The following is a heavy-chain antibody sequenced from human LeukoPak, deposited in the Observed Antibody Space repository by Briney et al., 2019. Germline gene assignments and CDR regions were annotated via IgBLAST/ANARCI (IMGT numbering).Heavy chain of an antibody. D-gene: IGHD6-19*01. V-gene: IGHV4-31*11. CDR1: AGCISGGAYY. J-gene: IGHJ4*02. CDR2: IYLSGGT. Sequence: SQTLSLTCVVSAGCISGGAYYWSWVRQHPGKGPEWIGYIYLSGGTDYNPSLKSRVSMSVDTSNDQFYLKLTSVTAADTAVYYCATTPVAVAGLYFDNWGQGTLVTVSS. CDR3: ATTPVAVAGLYFDN.